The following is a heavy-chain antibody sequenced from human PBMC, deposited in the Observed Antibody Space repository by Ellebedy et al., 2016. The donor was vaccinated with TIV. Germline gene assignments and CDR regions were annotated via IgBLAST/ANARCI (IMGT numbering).Heavy chain of an antibody. V-gene: IGHV1-8*03. J-gene: IGHJ6*02. Sequence: APVKVSCKASGYTFTSYDINWVRQATGQGLEWMGWMNPNSGNTGCAQKFQGRVTITRNPSISTAYMELSSLRSEDTAVYYCARGAVDYGDDETESDYYGMDVWGQGTTVTVSS. CDR3: ARGAVDYGDDETESDYYGMDV. CDR1: GYTFTSYD. CDR2: MNPNSGNT. D-gene: IGHD4-17*01.